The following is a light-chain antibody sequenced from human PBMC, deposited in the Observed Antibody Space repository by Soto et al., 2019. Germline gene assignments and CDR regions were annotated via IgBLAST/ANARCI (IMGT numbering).Light chain of an antibody. V-gene: IGKV3-20*01. CDR1: QSVSSSY. CDR2: GAS. CDR3: QQYGGSPIT. Sequence: EIVLTQSPGTLSLSPGERATLSCRASQSVSSSYLAWYQQRPGQSPRLLISGASMRASGVPVRFIGSESGTDFTLTITRLEPEDFAVYYCQQYGGSPITFGLGTRLEIK. J-gene: IGKJ5*01.